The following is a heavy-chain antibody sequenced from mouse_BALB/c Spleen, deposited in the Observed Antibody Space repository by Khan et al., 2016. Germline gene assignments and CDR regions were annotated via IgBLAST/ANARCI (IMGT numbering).Heavy chain of an antibody. CDR3: VRNRYYYGSSRYFDV. V-gene: IGHV9-3-1*01. Sequence: PLVPSGPELKQPGKTVKISCKASGYTFTNYGMNWVKQAPGKGLKWMGWINTYSGESTYADDFKGRFAFSLETSDNTAYLQINNLKNEDTATYCCVRNRYYYGSSRYFDVWGAGTTVTVSS. J-gene: IGHJ1*01. D-gene: IGHD1-1*01. CDR1: GYTFTNYG. CDR2: INTYSGES.